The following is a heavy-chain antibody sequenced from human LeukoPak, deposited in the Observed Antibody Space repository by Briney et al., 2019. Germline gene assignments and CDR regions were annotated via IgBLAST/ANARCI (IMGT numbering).Heavy chain of an antibody. V-gene: IGHV3-7*01. D-gene: IGHD3-22*01. CDR3: ARDLYRIVVVPHYFDY. CDR1: GFTFSSYT. J-gene: IGHJ4*02. CDR2: IKQDGSEK. Sequence: PGGSLRLSCADSGFTFSSYTMNWVRQAPGKGLEWVANIKQDGSEKYYVDSVKGRFTISRDNAKNSLSLQMNSLRAEDTAVYYCARDLYRIVVVPHYFDYWGQGTLVTVSS.